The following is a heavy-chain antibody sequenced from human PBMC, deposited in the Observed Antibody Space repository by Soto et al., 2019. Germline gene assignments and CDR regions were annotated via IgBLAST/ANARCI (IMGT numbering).Heavy chain of an antibody. CDR1: GGTFSSYA. V-gene: IGHV1-69*01. CDR3: ARGSDYYDFWSGYYKFYYYYGMDV. D-gene: IGHD3-3*01. J-gene: IGHJ6*02. Sequence: KVSCKASGGTFSSYAISWVRQAPGQGLEWMGGIIPIFGTANYAQKFQGRVTITADESTSTAYMELSSLRSEDTAVYYCARGSDYYDFWSGYYKFYYYYGMDVWGQGTTVTVS. CDR2: IIPIFGTA.